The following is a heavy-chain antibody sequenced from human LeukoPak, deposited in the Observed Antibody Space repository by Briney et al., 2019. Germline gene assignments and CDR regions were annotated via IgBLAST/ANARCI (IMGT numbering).Heavy chain of an antibody. Sequence: SQTLSLTCTVSAGSFSTYYWSWIRQPPGKGLEWIGYVYTSESTNYSPSLKRRATISIDTSKNQFSLNLTFVTAADTAVYYCARRSDIYVGNFDYWGEGIMVTVS. J-gene: IGHJ4*02. D-gene: IGHD5/OR15-5a*01. V-gene: IGHV4-4*09. CDR2: VYTSEST. CDR1: AGSFSTYY. CDR3: ARRSDIYVGNFDY.